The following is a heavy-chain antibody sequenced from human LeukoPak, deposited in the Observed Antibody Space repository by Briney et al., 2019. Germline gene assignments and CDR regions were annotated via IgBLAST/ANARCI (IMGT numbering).Heavy chain of an antibody. D-gene: IGHD6-6*01. Sequence: KPSETLSLTCTVSGGSISSYYWSWIRQPPGKGLEWTGYIYYSGSTNYNPSLKSRVTISVDTSKNQFSLKLSSVTAADTAVYYCARWGFRISSSCEYYYYGMDVWGQGTTVTVSS. CDR3: ARWGFRISSSCEYYYYGMDV. V-gene: IGHV4-59*01. J-gene: IGHJ6*02. CDR2: IYYSGST. CDR1: GGSISSYY.